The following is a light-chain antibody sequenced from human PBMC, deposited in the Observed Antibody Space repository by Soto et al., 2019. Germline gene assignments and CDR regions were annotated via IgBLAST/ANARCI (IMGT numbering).Light chain of an antibody. V-gene: IGKV1-5*03. CDR1: QSISSW. J-gene: IGKJ1*01. Sequence: DIQMTQSPSTLSASVGDRVTITCRASQSISSWLAWYQQKPGRAPKLLIYKASRLETGVPSRFSGSGPGTDFPLIISSLQPDDFASYYCQKYGSSSPWTFGQGTKVEIK. CDR3: QKYGSSSPWT. CDR2: KAS.